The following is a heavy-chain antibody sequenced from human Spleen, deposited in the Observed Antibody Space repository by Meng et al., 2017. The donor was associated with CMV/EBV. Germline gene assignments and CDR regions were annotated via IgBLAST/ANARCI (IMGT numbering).Heavy chain of an antibody. CDR3: ARDWEYSSSSRYYYYGMDV. Sequence: LTCAASGFTFSSYSMNWVRQAPGKGLEWVSYISSSSSTIYYADSVKGRFTISRDNAKNSLYLQMNSLRAEDTAVYYCARDWEYSSSSRYYYYGMDVWGQGTTVTVSS. CDR1: GFTFSSYS. CDR2: ISSSSSTI. J-gene: IGHJ6*02. V-gene: IGHV3-48*04. D-gene: IGHD6-6*01.